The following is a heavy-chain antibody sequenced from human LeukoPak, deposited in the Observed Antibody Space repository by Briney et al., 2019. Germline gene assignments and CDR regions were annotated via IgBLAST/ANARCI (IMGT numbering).Heavy chain of an antibody. Sequence: GGSLSLSCAASGFTFSNAWMSWVRQAPGKGLEWVGRIKSKTDGGTTDYAAPVKGRFTISRDDSKNTLYLQMNSLITEDTAVYYCTTDIVLMVYAIRCGYWGQGTLVTVSS. D-gene: IGHD2-8*01. J-gene: IGHJ4*02. CDR3: TTDIVLMVYAIRCGY. V-gene: IGHV3-15*01. CDR2: IKSKTDGGTT. CDR1: GFTFSNAW.